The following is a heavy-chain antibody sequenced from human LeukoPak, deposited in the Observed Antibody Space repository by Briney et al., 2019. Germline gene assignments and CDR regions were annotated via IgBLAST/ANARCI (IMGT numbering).Heavy chain of an antibody. CDR3: ARPDCSGGSCYESPLPRPFDY. V-gene: IGHV3-21*01. D-gene: IGHD2-15*01. Sequence: GGSLRLSCVASGFTFSSYSMNMVRQAPGKGLEWVSSIRSRSTNIYYADSVKGRFTISRDNAKNSLYLQMNSLRTEDTAVYYCARPDCSGGSCYESPLPRPFDYWGQGTLVTVSS. CDR2: IRSRSTNI. J-gene: IGHJ4*02. CDR1: GFTFSSYS.